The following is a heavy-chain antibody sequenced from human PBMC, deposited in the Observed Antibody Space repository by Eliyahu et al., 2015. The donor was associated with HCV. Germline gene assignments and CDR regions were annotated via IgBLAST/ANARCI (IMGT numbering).Heavy chain of an antibody. CDR3: AKDIHTDGYNGFDY. J-gene: IGHJ4*02. Sequence: EVQLVESGGVVVQPGGSLRLSCAASGFTFDDYTMHWVRSAPGKGLEWVSLISWDGGSTYYADSVKGRFTISRDNSKNSLYLQMNSLRTEDTALYYCAKDIHTDGYNGFDYWGQGTLVTVSS. CDR1: GFTFDDYT. V-gene: IGHV3-43*01. D-gene: IGHD5-24*01. CDR2: ISWDGGST.